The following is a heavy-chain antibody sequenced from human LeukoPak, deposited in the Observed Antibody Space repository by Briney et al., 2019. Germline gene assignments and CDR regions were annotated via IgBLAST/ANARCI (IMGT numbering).Heavy chain of an antibody. CDR1: GYTFTSYD. J-gene: IGHJ4*02. V-gene: IGHV1-8*03. CDR2: MNPNSGNT. Sequence: ASVKVSCKASGYTFTSYDINWVRQATGQGLEWMGWMNPNSGNTGYAQKFQGRVTITGNTSVNTAYMELSSLRSEDTAMYYCAIAAVGFDYWGQGTLVTVSS. D-gene: IGHD6-13*01. CDR3: AIAAVGFDY.